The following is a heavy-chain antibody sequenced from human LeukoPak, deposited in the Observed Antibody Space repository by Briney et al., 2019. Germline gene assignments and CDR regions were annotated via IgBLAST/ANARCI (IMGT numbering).Heavy chain of an antibody. D-gene: IGHD6-25*01. CDR1: GFSFSSYG. Sequence: GGSLRLSCAASGFSFSSYGMHWVRQAPGKGLEWVAAIWYDGSNGYYEDSVKGRFTISRDNSKKTVYLQMDSLRVEDTAVYYCASPPQRGVCFFDDGARGTLVTVSS. V-gene: IGHV3-33*01. J-gene: IGHJ4*02. CDR2: IWYDGSNG. CDR3: ASPPQRGVCFFDD.